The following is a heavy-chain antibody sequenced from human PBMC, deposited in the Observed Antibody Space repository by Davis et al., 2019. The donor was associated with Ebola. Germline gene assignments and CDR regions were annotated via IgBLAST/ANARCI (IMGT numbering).Heavy chain of an antibody. CDR1: GFTFSSYS. D-gene: IGHD1-7*01. CDR2: ISSDGTST. CDR3: ARMELRGDSGSAFDI. V-gene: IGHV3-74*01. J-gene: IGHJ3*02. Sequence: HTGGSLRLSCAASGFTFSSYSMNWVRQAPGKGLVWVSRISSDGTSTSYADSVKGRFTISRDNAKNSLYLQMNSLRPEDTALYFCARMELRGDSGSAFDIWGQGTMVSVSS.